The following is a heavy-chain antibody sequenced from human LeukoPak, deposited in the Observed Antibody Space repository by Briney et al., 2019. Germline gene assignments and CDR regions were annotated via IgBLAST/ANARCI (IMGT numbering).Heavy chain of an antibody. Sequence: PGGSLRLSCAASGFTFSSYAMNWVRQAPGKGLEWGSTISGDGGATHYADSVKGRFTISRANSKNTLFLQMNSLRAEDTAVYYCAKSGSRDRDYFEYWGQGTLVTASS. D-gene: IGHD2-15*01. V-gene: IGHV3-23*01. CDR1: GFTFSSYA. CDR3: AKSGSRDRDYFEY. CDR2: ISGDGGAT. J-gene: IGHJ4*02.